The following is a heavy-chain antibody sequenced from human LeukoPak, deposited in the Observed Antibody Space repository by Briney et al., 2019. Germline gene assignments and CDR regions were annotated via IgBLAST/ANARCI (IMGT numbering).Heavy chain of an antibody. Sequence: PGGSLRLSCAASGFTFSSYWMHWVRQAPGKALVWVSRINSDGSSTSYADSVKGRFTISRDNAKNTLYLQMNSLRAEDTAVYDCAREGETTVTTTIFDYWGQGTLVTVSS. V-gene: IGHV3-74*01. CDR1: GFTFSSYW. CDR3: AREGETTVTTTIFDY. D-gene: IGHD4-17*01. J-gene: IGHJ4*02. CDR2: INSDGSST.